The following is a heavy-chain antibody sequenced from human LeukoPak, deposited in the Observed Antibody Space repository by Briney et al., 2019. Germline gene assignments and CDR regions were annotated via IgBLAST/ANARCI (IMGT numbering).Heavy chain of an antibody. V-gene: IGHV1-2*06. D-gene: IGHD3-22*01. CDR1: GYTLTDYY. CDR2: INPNSGGT. Sequence: ASVKVSCKASGYTLTDYYMHWVRQAPGQGLEWMGRINPNSGGTNYAQKFQGRVTMTRDTSISTVYMEPSRLRSDDTAVYYCARVGYYESSGYYEYWGQGTLITVSS. J-gene: IGHJ4*02. CDR3: ARVGYYESSGYYEY.